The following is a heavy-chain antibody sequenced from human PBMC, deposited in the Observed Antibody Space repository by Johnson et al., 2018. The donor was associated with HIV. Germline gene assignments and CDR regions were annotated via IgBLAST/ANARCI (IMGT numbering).Heavy chain of an antibody. CDR1: GFIFSSYW. J-gene: IGHJ3*02. CDR3: PRETNSAMAGDAFDI. Sequence: MQLVESGGGLVQPGGSPRLSCAASGFIFSSYWMHWVRQAPGKGLVWVSRINSDGSSTTYADSVKGRFTISRDNAKNTLYLQMNSLRAEDTAVYYCPRETNSAMAGDAFDIWGQGTMVTVSS. D-gene: IGHD5-18*01. CDR2: INSDGSST. V-gene: IGHV3-74*01.